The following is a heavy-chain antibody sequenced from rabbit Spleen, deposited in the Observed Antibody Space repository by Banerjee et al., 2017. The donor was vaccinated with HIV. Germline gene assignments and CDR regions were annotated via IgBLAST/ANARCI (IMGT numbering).Heavy chain of an antibody. J-gene: IGHJ4*01. CDR1: GFSFSGSYY. CDR3: ARYSLVGIDVYNL. D-gene: IGHD3-3*01. CDR2: INTGSGST. V-gene: IGHV1S45*01. Sequence: QEQLVESGGGLVQPEGSLTLTCTVSGFSFSGSYYMCWVRQAPGKGLEWIGCINTGSGSTYYASWAKGRFTCSKTSSTTVTLQMTSLTAADTATYFCARYSLVGIDVYNLWGPGTLVTVS.